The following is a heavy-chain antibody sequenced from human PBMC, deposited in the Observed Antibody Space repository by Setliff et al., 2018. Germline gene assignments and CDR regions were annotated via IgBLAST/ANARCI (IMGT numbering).Heavy chain of an antibody. J-gene: IGHJ4*02. CDR2: ISPYSGKT. V-gene: IGHV1-18*01. CDR3: ARGRGPDIVVTIPGDY. CDR1: GYNFITLG. Sequence: GASVKVSCKTSGYNFITLGINWVRRAPGQGLEWVGWISPYSGKTDYAQKFQGRVITTIDSSTTTAYMELKNLRSDDTAVYFCARGRGPDIVVTIPGDYWGQGTQVTVS. D-gene: IGHD2-15*01.